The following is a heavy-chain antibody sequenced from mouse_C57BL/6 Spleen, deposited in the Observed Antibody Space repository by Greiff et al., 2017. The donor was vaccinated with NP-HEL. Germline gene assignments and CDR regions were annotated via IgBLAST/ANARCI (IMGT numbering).Heavy chain of an antibody. CDR2: IWTGGGT. D-gene: IGHD2-4*01. V-gene: IGHV2-9-1*01. Sequence: VQRVESGPGLVAPSQSLSITCTVSGFPLTSYAISWVRQPPGKGLEWLGVIWTGGGTNYNSALKSRLSISKDNSKSQVFLKMNSLQTDDTARYYCARNEEEYYDYPCAYWGQGTLVTVSA. CDR3: ARNEEEYYDYPCAY. J-gene: IGHJ3*01. CDR1: GFPLTSYA.